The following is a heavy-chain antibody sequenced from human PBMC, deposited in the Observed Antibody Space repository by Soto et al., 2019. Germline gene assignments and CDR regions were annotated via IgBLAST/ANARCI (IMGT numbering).Heavy chain of an antibody. Sequence: GASVKVSCKASGGTFSSYAISWVRQAPGQGLEWMGGIIPIFGTANYAQKFQGRVTITADESTSTAYMELSSLRSGDTAVYYCANIAAAGPDRDYYYYGMDVWGQGTTVTVSS. CDR2: IIPIFGTA. D-gene: IGHD6-13*01. V-gene: IGHV1-69*13. J-gene: IGHJ6*02. CDR3: ANIAAAGPDRDYYYYGMDV. CDR1: GGTFSSYA.